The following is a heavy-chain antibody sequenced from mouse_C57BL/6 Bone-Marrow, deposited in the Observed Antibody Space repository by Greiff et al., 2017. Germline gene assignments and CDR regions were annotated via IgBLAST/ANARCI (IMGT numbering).Heavy chain of an antibody. J-gene: IGHJ1*03. CDR2: INPNNGGT. Sequence: EVQLQQSGPELVKPGASVKIPCKASGYTFTDYNMDWVKQSHGKSLEWIGDINPNNGGTIYNQKFKGKATLTVDKSSSTAYMELRSLTSEDTAVYYCARRAVVAKGYFDVWGTGTTVTVSS. CDR3: ARRAVVAKGYFDV. D-gene: IGHD1-1*01. V-gene: IGHV1-18*01. CDR1: GYTFTDYN.